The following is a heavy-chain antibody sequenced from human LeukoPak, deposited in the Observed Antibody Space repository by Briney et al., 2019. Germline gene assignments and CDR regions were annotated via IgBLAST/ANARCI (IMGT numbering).Heavy chain of an antibody. CDR2: IYYSGHT. V-gene: IGHV4-59*01. CDR1: GGSLSPYC. D-gene: IGHD6-19*01. Sequence: SETLSLTCTVSGGSLSPYCWSWIRQPPGRELEWIGYIYYSGHTNYNPSLKSRVTISVDTSKNQFSLKLSSVTAADTAVYYCARSAIAVPGTIDYWGQGTLVTVSS. J-gene: IGHJ4*02. CDR3: ARSAIAVPGTIDY.